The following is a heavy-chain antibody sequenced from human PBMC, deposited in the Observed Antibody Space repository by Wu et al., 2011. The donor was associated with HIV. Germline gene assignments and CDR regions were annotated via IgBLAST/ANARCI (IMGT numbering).Heavy chain of an antibody. CDR1: GYTFSSYG. CDR3: ARRPLVRSTGYFDY. V-gene: IGHV1-18*01. CDR2: ISAYNEDT. D-gene: IGHD1-26*01. J-gene: IGHJ4*02. Sequence: QVQLVQSGAEVKKPGASVKVSCKASGYTFSSYGITWVRQAPGQGLEWMAWISAYNEDTNYAQKFQGRVTMTTDTSTSTAYMELRSLRSDDTAVYYCARRPLVRSTGYFDYWGQGTLVTV.